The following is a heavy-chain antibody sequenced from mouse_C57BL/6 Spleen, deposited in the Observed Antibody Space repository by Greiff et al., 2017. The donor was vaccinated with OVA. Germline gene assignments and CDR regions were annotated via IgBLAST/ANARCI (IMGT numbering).Heavy chain of an antibody. V-gene: IGHV5-17*01. J-gene: IGHJ2*01. CDR3: AKTGAYYFDY. Sequence: EVKVVESGGGLVKPGGSLKLSCAASGFTFSDYGMHWVRQAPEKGLEWVAYISSGSSTIYYADTVKGRFTISRDNAKNTLFLQMTSLRSEDTAMYYCAKTGAYYFDYWGKGTTLTVSS. CDR2: ISSGSSTI. CDR1: GFTFSDYG. D-gene: IGHD4-1*01.